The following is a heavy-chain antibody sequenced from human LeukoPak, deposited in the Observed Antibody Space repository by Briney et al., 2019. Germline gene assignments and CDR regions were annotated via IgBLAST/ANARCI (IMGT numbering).Heavy chain of an antibody. CDR1: GGSISSNSYY. CDR2: IYYSGST. D-gene: IGHD2-2*01. CDR3: ARAYPRADY. J-gene: IGHJ4*02. V-gene: IGHV4-39*07. Sequence: SETLSHTCTVSGGSISSNSYYWGWIRQPPGKGLEWIGSIYYSGSTYYNPSLKSRVTISVDTSKNQFSLKLSSVTAADTAVYYCARAYPRADYWGQGTLVTVSS.